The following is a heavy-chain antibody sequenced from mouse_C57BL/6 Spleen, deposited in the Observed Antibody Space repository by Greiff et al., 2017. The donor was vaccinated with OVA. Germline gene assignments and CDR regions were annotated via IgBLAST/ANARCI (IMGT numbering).Heavy chain of an antibody. D-gene: IGHD3-2*02. Sequence: QVQLQQPGAELVKPGASVKLSCKASGYTFTSYWMQWVKQRPGQGLEWIGEIDPSDSYTNYNQKFKGKATLTVDTSSSTAYMQLSSLTSEDSAVYYCAGLDSSGYVGFDYWGQGTTLTVSS. CDR3: AGLDSSGYVGFDY. J-gene: IGHJ2*01. CDR2: IDPSDSYT. CDR1: GYTFTSYW. V-gene: IGHV1-50*01.